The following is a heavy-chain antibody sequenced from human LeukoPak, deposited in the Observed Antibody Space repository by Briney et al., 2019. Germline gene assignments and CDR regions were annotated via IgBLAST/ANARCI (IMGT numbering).Heavy chain of an antibody. CDR1: GGSISSNSYY. J-gene: IGHJ5*02. V-gene: IGHV4-39*07. CDR3: ARRGLRTYNWFDP. CDR2: INHSGST. Sequence: SETLSLTCTVSGGSISSNSYYWSWIRQPPGKGLEWIGEINHSGSTNYNPSLKSRVTISVDTSKNQFSLKLSSVTAADTAVYYCARRGLRTYNWFDPWGQGTLVTVSS. D-gene: IGHD4-17*01.